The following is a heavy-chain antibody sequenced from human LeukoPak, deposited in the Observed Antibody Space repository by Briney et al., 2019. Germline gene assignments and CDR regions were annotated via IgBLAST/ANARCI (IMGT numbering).Heavy chain of an antibody. CDR1: GFTFDDYD. D-gene: IGHD3-10*01. CDR2: ISWDGGST. Sequence: GGSLRLSCAASGFTFDDYDMHWVRQAPGKGLEWVSLISWDGGSTYYADSVKGRFTISRDNSKNSLYLQMNSLSAADTALYYCAKDKGVGYYYYMDVWGKGTTVTVSS. V-gene: IGHV3-43D*03. CDR3: AKDKGVGYYYYMDV. J-gene: IGHJ6*03.